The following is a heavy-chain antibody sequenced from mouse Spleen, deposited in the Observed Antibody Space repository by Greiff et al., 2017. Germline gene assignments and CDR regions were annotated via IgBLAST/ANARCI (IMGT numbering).Heavy chain of an antibody. D-gene: IGHD1-2*01. CDR2: IWGDGST. CDR3: AKPGPIHYYGYGYAMDY. Sequence: VKLVESGPGLVAPSQSLSITCTVSGFSLTSYGVSWVRQPPGKGLEWLGVIWGDGSTNYHSALISRLSISKDNSKSQVFLKLNSLQTDDTATYYCAKPGPIHYYGYGYAMDYWGQGTSVTVSS. CDR1: GFSLTSYG. J-gene: IGHJ4*01. V-gene: IGHV2-3*01.